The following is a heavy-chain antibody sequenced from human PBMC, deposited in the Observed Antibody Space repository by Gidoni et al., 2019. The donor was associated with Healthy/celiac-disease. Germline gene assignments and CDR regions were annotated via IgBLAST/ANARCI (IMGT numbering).Heavy chain of an antibody. CDR3: ARVESYYSSGWDWYFDL. Sequence: QVQLQESGPGLVKPSETLSLTCTVSGGSISSYYWSWIRQPPGKRLEWIGYIYYSGSTNYNPSLKSRVTISVDTSKNQFSLKLSSVTAADTAVYYCARVESYYSSGWDWYFDLWGRGTLVTVSS. CDR1: GGSISSYY. D-gene: IGHD6-19*01. CDR2: IYYSGST. J-gene: IGHJ2*01. V-gene: IGHV4-59*01.